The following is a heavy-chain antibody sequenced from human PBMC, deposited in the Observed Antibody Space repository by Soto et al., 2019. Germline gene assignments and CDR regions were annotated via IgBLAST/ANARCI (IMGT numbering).Heavy chain of an antibody. CDR1: GGSISSGDYY. Sequence: QVQLQESGPGLVKPSQTLSLTCTVSGGSISSGDYYWNWIRQHPEKGLERIGYIYYSGSTYYNPSLKWRVTISVGPSKSQFSLKLSSVTAADTAVYYCSRGTIFGGDYYYGMDVWGQGTTVTVSS. V-gene: IGHV4-31*03. CDR2: IYYSGST. D-gene: IGHD3-3*01. J-gene: IGHJ6*02. CDR3: SRGTIFGGDYYYGMDV.